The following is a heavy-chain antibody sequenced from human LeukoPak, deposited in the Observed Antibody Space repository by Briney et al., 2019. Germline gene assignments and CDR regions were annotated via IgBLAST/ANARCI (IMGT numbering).Heavy chain of an antibody. J-gene: IGHJ4*02. Sequence: GESLRISCKGCGYRFPSYWISWVRQMPGKGLEWMGTIDPSDSYTNYSPSFQGHVTISADQSISTAYLQWSSLKASDTAMYYCARLSSGYESDFDYWGQGTLVTVSS. V-gene: IGHV5-10-1*01. CDR3: ARLSSGYESDFDY. CDR1: GYRFPSYW. CDR2: IDPSDSYT. D-gene: IGHD5-12*01.